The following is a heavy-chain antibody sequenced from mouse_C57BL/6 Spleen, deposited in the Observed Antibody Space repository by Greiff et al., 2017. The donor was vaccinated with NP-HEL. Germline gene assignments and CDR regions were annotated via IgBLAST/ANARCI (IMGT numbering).Heavy chain of an antibody. CDR1: GYTFTSYW. J-gene: IGHJ3*01. CDR3: ARGDIYYYGSSPFAY. D-gene: IGHD1-1*01. CDR2: IDPSDSYT. V-gene: IGHV1-69*01. Sequence: QVQLQQPGAELVMPGASVKLSCKASGYTFTSYWMHWVKQRPGQGLEWIGGIDPSDSYTNYNQKFKGKSTLTVDKSSSTAYMQLSSLTSEDSAVYYCARGDIYYYGSSPFAYWGQGTLVTVSA.